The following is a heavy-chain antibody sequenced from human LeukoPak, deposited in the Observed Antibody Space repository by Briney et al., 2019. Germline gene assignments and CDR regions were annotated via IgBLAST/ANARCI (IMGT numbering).Heavy chain of an antibody. D-gene: IGHD1-26*01. J-gene: IGHJ6*03. Sequence: SETLSLTCAVYGVSFSGYYWSWIRQPPGKGLEWIGEINHSGSTNYNPPLKSRVTISVDTSKNQFSLKLSSVTAADTAVYYCARGPLLPHYYYYYYMDVWGKGTTVTVSS. CDR3: ARGPLLPHYYYYYYMDV. CDR2: INHSGST. V-gene: IGHV4-34*01. CDR1: GVSFSGYY.